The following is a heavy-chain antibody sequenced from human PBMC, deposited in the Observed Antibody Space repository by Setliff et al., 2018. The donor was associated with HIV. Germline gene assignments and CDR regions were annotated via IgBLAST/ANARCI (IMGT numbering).Heavy chain of an antibody. J-gene: IGHJ4*02. CDR1: GYSISSGYY. CDR2: IYHSGST. Sequence: PSETLSLTCAVSGYSISSGYYWGWIRQPPGKGLEWIGSIYHSGSTYYNPSLKSRVTISVDTSKNQFSLKLSSVTAADTAVYCCARRVGSYYDSRGGVWGQGTLVTVSS. V-gene: IGHV4-38-2*01. D-gene: IGHD3-22*01. CDR3: ARRVGSYYDSRGGV.